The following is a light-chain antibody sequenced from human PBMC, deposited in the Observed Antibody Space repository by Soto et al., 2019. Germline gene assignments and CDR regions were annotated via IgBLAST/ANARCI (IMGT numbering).Light chain of an antibody. V-gene: IGLV2-14*03. CDR2: EVS. CDR1: RSDVGGYNY. Sequence: QSALTQPASVSGSPGQSITISCTGRRSDVGGYNYVSWYQQHPGKAPKLMIYEVSNRPSGVSSRFSGSKSGKTASLTISGLQAEDEADYYCSSYTTSSTYVLGTGTKLTVL. CDR3: SSYTTSSTYV. J-gene: IGLJ1*01.